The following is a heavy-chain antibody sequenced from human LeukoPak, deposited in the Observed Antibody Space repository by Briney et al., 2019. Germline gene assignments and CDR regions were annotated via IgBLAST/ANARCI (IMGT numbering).Heavy chain of an antibody. CDR2: ISAYNGNT. CDR3: ARDDGIYSGYEY. V-gene: IGHV1-18*01. CDR1: GYTFTSYA. J-gene: IGHJ4*02. D-gene: IGHD5-12*01. Sequence: GASVKVSCKGPGYTFTSYAISWVRQAPGQGLEWMGWISAYNGNTNYAQKLQGKVTMTTDTSTSTAYMELRSLRSDDTAVYYCARDDGIYSGYEYWGQGTLVTVSS.